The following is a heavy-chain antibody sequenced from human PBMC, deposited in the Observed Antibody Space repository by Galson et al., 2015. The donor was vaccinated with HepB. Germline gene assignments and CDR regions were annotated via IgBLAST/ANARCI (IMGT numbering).Heavy chain of an antibody. CDR2: ISSSSSYI. CDR1: GFTFSSYS. D-gene: IGHD4-11*01. CDR3: ASISDYSNYADY. J-gene: IGHJ4*02. V-gene: IGHV3-21*01. Sequence: SLRLSCAASGFTFSSYSMNWVRQAPGKGLEWVSSISSSSSYIYYADSVKGRFTISRDNAKNSLYLQMNSLRAEDTAVYYCASISDYSNYADYCGQGTLVTVSS.